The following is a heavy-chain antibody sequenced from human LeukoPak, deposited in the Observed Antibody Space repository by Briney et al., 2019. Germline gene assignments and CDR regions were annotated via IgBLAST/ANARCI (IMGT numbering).Heavy chain of an antibody. CDR2: INPSGGST. V-gene: IGHV1-46*01. D-gene: IGHD3-22*01. CDR1: GYTFTSYY. CDR3: ARDPSYYDSSGYIKFDY. Sequence: ASVKVSCKASGYTFTSYYMHWVRQAPGQGLEWMGIINPSGGSTSYAQKFQGRVTMTRDTSTSTVYMELSSLRSEDTAVYYCARDPSYYDSSGYIKFDYWGQGTLVTVSS. J-gene: IGHJ4*02.